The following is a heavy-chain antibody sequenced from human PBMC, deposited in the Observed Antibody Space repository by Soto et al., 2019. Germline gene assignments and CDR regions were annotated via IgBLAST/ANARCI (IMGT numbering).Heavy chain of an antibody. Sequence: SATLSLTCAVSGASVSGQYWSWVRQPPGKGLEWVGEIIPTGSTTYNPSLKSRLSSSLDTSNNHFSLNLSSVSVADTAVYYCARGGITMAWNYYYYGMDVWGQGTTVTVSS. J-gene: IGHJ6*02. CDR1: GASVSGQY. CDR2: IIPTGST. CDR3: ARGGITMAWNYYYYGMDV. V-gene: IGHV4-34*01. D-gene: IGHD3-10*01.